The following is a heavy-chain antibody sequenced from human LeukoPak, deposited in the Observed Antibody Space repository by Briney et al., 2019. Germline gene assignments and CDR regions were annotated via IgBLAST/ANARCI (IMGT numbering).Heavy chain of an antibody. J-gene: IGHJ5*02. CDR1: GGSFSGYY. CDR2: INHSGST. CDR3: ARAPRGYCSGGSCGRRFDP. D-gene: IGHD2-15*01. Sequence: SETLSLTCAVYGGSFSGYYWSWIRQPPGEGLEWIGEINHSGSTNYNPSLKSRVTISVDTSKNQFSLKLSSVTAADTAVYYCARAPRGYCSGGSCGRRFDPWGQGTLVTVSS. V-gene: IGHV4-34*01.